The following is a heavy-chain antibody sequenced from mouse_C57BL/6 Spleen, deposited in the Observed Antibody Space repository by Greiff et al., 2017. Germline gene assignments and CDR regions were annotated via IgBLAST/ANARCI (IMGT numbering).Heavy chain of an antibody. CDR2: INPNNGGT. CDR1: GYTFTDYY. J-gene: IGHJ4*01. V-gene: IGHV1-26*01. D-gene: IGHD3-2*01. Sequence: EVQLQQSGPELVKPGASVKISCKASGYTFTDYYMNWVKQSHGKSLEWIGDINPNNGGTSYNQKFKGKATLTVDKSSSTAYMELRSLTSEDSAVYYCARRRQLGGEDYWGQGTSVTVSS. CDR3: ARRRQLGGEDY.